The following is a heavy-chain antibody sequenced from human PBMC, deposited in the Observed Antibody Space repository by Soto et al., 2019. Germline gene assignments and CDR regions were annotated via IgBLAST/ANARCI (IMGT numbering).Heavy chain of an antibody. J-gene: IGHJ6*02. CDR1: GGSISSYY. CDR2: IYYSGST. V-gene: IGHV4-59*12. CDR3: ARDRGVIAAALRVYYGMDV. D-gene: IGHD6-13*01. Sequence: PSETLSLTCTVSGGSISSYYWSWIRQPPGKGLEWIGYIYYSGSTNYNPSLKSRVTISVDNSKNTLYLQMNSLRAEDTAVYNCARDRGVIAAALRVYYGMDVWGQGTTVTVS.